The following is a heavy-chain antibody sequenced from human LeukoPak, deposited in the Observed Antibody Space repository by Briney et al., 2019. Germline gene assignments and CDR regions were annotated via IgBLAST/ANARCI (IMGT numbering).Heavy chain of an antibody. J-gene: IGHJ4*02. CDR3: AKDKESYFYDSSGYYAY. D-gene: IGHD3-22*01. CDR2: ISSSGGST. Sequence: GGSLRLSCAASGFTFSSYAMSWVRQVPGEGLEWVSAISSSGGSTYFADSVKGRFTISRDNSKNTLYLQMNSLRAEDTAVYYCAKDKESYFYDSSGYYAYWGQGTLVTVSS. V-gene: IGHV3-23*01. CDR1: GFTFSSYA.